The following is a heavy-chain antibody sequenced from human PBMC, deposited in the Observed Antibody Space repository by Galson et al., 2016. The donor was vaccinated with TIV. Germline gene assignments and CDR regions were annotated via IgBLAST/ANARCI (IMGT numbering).Heavy chain of an antibody. V-gene: IGHV4-59*11. D-gene: IGHD3-3*01. Sequence: ETLSLTCTVSGDSISRHDWTWIRQPPGKGLEWIGCISYSGGTNYNPSLKGRVSISLDTSENNFSLKLSSVTAADTAVYYCVRYFEVVLGGFHWFDHWGQGTPVTVSS. CDR2: ISYSGGT. J-gene: IGHJ5*02. CDR1: GDSISRHD. CDR3: VRYFEVVLGGFHWFDH.